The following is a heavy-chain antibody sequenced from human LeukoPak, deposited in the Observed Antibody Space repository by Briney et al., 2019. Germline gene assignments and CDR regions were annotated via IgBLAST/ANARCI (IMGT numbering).Heavy chain of an antibody. Sequence: PSETLSLTCTVSGGSIGSYYWSWIRQPAGKGLEWIGRVYSSGSTNYNPSLKSRVTMSVDTSKNQFSLKLSSVTAADTAVYYCARDHTVTTGFVNYYYYYMDVWGKGTTVTVSS. CDR2: VYSSGST. J-gene: IGHJ6*03. CDR1: GGSIGSYY. V-gene: IGHV4-4*07. CDR3: ARDHTVTTGFVNYYYYYMDV. D-gene: IGHD4-17*01.